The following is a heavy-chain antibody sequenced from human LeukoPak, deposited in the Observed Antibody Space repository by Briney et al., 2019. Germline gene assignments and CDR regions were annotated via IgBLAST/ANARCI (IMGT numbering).Heavy chain of an antibody. CDR3: ARDRWGYCGGDCYAFDI. CDR1: GGSVSSGSYY. CDR2: IYYSGST. Sequence: SETLSLTCTVSGGSVSSGSYYWSWIRQPPGKGLEWIGYIYYSGSTNYNPSLKSRVTISVDTSKNQFSLKLSSVTAADTAVHYCARDRWGYCGGDCYAFDIWGQGTMVTVSS. J-gene: IGHJ3*02. D-gene: IGHD2-21*01. V-gene: IGHV4-61*01.